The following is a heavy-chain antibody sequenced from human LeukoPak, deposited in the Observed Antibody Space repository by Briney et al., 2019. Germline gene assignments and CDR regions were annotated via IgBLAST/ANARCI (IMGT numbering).Heavy chain of an antibody. Sequence: GGSLRLSCAASGFTFSSYGMHWVREAPGKGLEWVAVISYDGSNKYYADSVKGRFTISRDNSKNTLYLQMNSLRAEDTAVYYCAKQTGSPYSSSWSIFDYWGQGTLVTVSS. CDR1: GFTFSSYG. CDR3: AKQTGSPYSSSWSIFDY. J-gene: IGHJ4*02. V-gene: IGHV3-30*18. CDR2: ISYDGSNK. D-gene: IGHD6-13*01.